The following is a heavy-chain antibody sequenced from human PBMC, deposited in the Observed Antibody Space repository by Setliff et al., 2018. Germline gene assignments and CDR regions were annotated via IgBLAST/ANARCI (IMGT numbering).Heavy chain of an antibody. Sequence: PSETLSLTCTVSGASVSGNSYYWGWIRQPPGKGLEWIGSMYYGGGGSMYYNASLKSRVTISVDTSKNQFSLKLNSVTAADTAVYYCARAPRYFDPTGSYFDYWGQGTLVTVSS. V-gene: IGHV4-39*07. J-gene: IGHJ4*02. CDR3: ARAPRYFDPTGSYFDY. CDR2: MYYGGGGSM. D-gene: IGHD3-9*01. CDR1: GASVSGNSYY.